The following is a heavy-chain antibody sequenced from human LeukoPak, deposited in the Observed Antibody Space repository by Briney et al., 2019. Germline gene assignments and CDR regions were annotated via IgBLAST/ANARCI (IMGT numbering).Heavy chain of an antibody. CDR1: GFTFSDYY. CDR3: AREIWFGGNYYYYYGMDV. Sequence: GGSLRLSCAASGFTFSDYYMSWIRQAPGRGLEWVSYISSSGSTIYYADSVKGRFTISRDNAKNSLYLQMNSLRAEDTAVYYCAREIWFGGNYYYYYGMDVRGQGTTVTVSS. J-gene: IGHJ6*02. CDR2: ISSSGSTI. D-gene: IGHD3-10*01. V-gene: IGHV3-11*01.